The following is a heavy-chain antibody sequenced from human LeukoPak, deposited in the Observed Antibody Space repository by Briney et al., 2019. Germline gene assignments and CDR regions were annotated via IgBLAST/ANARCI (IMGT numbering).Heavy chain of an antibody. J-gene: IGHJ4*02. V-gene: IGHV4-39*07. CDR3: ARDRHIVATIFDY. CDR1: GGSTSSSSYY. D-gene: IGHD5-12*01. Sequence: SETLSLTCTVSGGSTSSSSYYWGWIRQPPGKGLEWIGSIYYSGSTYYNPSLKSRVTISVDTSKNQFSLKLSSVTAADTAVYYCARDRHIVATIFDYWGQGTLVTVSS. CDR2: IYYSGST.